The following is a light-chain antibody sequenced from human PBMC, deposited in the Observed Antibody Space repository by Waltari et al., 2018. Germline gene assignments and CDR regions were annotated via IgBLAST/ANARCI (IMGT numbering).Light chain of an antibody. Sequence: IVLTQSPDTLSLSPGQSATISCRASQTINNNFLVWYQQKHGQAPRLLIHGEYSRSTCFPDRFSGSGSRTDFTLTISRLEPEDVAVYYCQQYDGSILTFGGGTKVEI. CDR3: QQYDGSILT. CDR1: QTINNNF. J-gene: IGKJ4*01. V-gene: IGKV3-20*01. CDR2: GEY.